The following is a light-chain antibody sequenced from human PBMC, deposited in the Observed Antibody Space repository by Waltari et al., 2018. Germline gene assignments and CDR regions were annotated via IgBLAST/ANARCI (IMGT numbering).Light chain of an antibody. CDR3: QQSYSTPPFS. Sequence: DIQMTQSPSPLSASVGDRVTITCRASQSIADYLNWYQQKPGKAPKLLIYAASNLHGGVPPRFSGSGSGTDFTLTINTLQPEDFATYYCQQSYSTPPFSFGPGTKVDIK. V-gene: IGKV1-39*01. J-gene: IGKJ3*01. CDR1: QSIADY. CDR2: AAS.